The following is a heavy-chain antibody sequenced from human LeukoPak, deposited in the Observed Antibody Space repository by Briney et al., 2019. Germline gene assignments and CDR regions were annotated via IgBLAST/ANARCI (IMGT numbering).Heavy chain of an antibody. CDR2: ISYDGSNT. CDR1: GFTFSTYT. D-gene: IGHD1-1*01. J-gene: IGHJ6*03. CDR3: ASKLDRYYYYYMDV. Sequence: GGSLRLSCAASGFTFSTYTMHWVRQAPGKGLEWVALISYDGSNTYYADSVKGRFTISRDNSKNTLYLQMNSLRAEDTAVYYCASKLDRYYYYYMDVWGKGTTVTISS. V-gene: IGHV3-30*04.